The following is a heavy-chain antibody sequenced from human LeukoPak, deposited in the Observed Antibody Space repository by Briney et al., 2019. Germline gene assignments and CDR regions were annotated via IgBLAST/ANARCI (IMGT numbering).Heavy chain of an antibody. CDR2: INPSGGST. CDR1: GYTFTSYY. V-gene: IGHV1-46*01. J-gene: IGHJ6*03. D-gene: IGHD5-18*01. Sequence: ASVKVSCKASGYTFTSYYMHWVRQAPGQGLEWMGIINPSGGSTSYAQKFQGRVTITTDESTTMVYMGLSSLRSEDTAVYYCARGIRGGYYYMDVWGKGTTVTVSS. CDR3: ARGIRGGYYYMDV.